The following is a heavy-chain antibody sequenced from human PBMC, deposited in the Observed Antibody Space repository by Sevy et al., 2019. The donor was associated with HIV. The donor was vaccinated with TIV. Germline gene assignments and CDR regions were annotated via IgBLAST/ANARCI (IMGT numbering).Heavy chain of an antibody. CDR3: AKDRRDYGDYEGGDY. CDR1: GFTFSSYG. D-gene: IGHD4-17*01. Sequence: GGSLRLSCAASGFTFSSYGMHWVRQAPGKGLEWVAVISYDGSNKYYADSVKGRFTISRDNSKNTLYLQMNSLRAEDTAVYYCAKDRRDYGDYEGGDYWGQGPLVTVSS. J-gene: IGHJ4*02. V-gene: IGHV3-30*18. CDR2: ISYDGSNK.